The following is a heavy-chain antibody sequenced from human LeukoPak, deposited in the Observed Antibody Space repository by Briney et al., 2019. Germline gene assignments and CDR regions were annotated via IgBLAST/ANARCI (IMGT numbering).Heavy chain of an antibody. CDR1: GGSFSGYY. CDR3: ARKLTLLALWFGRGAFDI. CDR2: INHSGST. D-gene: IGHD3-10*01. V-gene: IGHV4-34*01. J-gene: IGHJ3*02. Sequence: SETLSLTCAVYGGSFSGYYWSWIRQPPGKGLEWIGEINHSGSTDYNPSLKSRVTISVDTSKIQFSLKLSSVTAADTAVYYCARKLTLLALWFGRGAFDIWGQGTMVTVSS.